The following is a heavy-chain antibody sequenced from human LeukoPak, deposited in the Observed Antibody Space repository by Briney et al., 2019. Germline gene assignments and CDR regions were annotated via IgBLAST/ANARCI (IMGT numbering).Heavy chain of an antibody. V-gene: IGHV1-8*01. D-gene: IGHD6-6*01. J-gene: IGHJ5*02. Sequence: ASVKVSCKASGHTFTSYDINWVRQATGQGLEWMGWMNPNSANTGYAQKFQGRVTITRNTSISTAYMELSSLRSEDTAVYYCARVGDSSLSHFWFDPWGQGALVTVSS. CDR2: MNPNSANT. CDR1: GHTFTSYD. CDR3: ARVGDSSLSHFWFDP.